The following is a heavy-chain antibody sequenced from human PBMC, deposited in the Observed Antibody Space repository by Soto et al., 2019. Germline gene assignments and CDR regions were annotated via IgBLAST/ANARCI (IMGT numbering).Heavy chain of an antibody. CDR1: GFTFSDYA. V-gene: IGHV3-30*03. J-gene: IGHJ4*02. Sequence: GGSLRLSCAASGFTFSDYAMHWVRQAPGKGLEWVAVVSHDGRNTHYADSVKGRFTISRDSSKNTVSLEMTSLRPEDTALYYCVRSKGGYSYGTPFDYWGQGTLVTVSS. D-gene: IGHD5-18*01. CDR3: VRSKGGYSYGTPFDY. CDR2: VSHDGRNT.